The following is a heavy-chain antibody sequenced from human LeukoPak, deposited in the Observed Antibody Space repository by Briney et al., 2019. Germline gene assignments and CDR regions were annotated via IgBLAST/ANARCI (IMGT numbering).Heavy chain of an antibody. CDR1: GGTVSSYA. D-gene: IGHD2-15*01. CDR3: SVGYCSGGSCYMFYYYYMDV. Sequence: PRASVKVSCKASGGTVSSYAISWVRQAPGQGLEWMGGIIPIFGTVNYAQRFQGRVTITTDESTSTAYMELSSLRSEDTAMYYCSVGYCSGGSCYMFYYYYMDVWGKRTTVIVSS. J-gene: IGHJ6*03. V-gene: IGHV1-69*05. CDR2: IIPIFGTV.